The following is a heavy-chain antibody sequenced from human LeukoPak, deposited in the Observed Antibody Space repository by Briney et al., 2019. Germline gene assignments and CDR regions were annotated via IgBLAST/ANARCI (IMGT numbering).Heavy chain of an antibody. Sequence: PSETLSLTCTVSGYSISTGYYWGWIRQPPGKGLEWIGSIYHSGRTYYNPSLKTRVTIPVDPSKHQFSLKLSTVTAADTAVYYCAPDRAFDMWGKGTMVTVSS. CDR1: GYSISTGYY. CDR2: IYHSGRT. CDR3: APDRAFDM. D-gene: IGHD2-2*01. V-gene: IGHV4-38-2*02. J-gene: IGHJ3*02.